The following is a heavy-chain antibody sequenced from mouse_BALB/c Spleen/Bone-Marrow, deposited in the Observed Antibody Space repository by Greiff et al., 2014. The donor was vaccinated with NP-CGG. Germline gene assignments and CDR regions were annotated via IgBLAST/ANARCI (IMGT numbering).Heavy chain of an antibody. Sequence: QVQLQQSGAELAKPGASVKMSCKASGYTFTSYWMHWVKQRPGHGLEWIGYINPSTGYTEYNQKFKDKATLTADKSSSTAYMQLSSLTSEDSAVYYCAREGYYGSPFAYWGQGTLVTVSA. CDR3: AREGYYGSPFAY. V-gene: IGHV1-7*01. CDR1: GYTFTSYW. J-gene: IGHJ3*01. D-gene: IGHD1-1*01. CDR2: INPSTGYT.